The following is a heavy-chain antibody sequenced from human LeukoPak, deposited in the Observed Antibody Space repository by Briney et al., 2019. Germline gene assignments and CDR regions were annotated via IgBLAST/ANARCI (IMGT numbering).Heavy chain of an antibody. CDR3: ARAAITMILIG. Sequence: PGRSLRPSCAASGFTFSSYAMHWVRQAPGKGLEWVAVISYDGSNKYYADSVKGRFTISRDNSKNTLYLQMNSLRAEDTAVYYCARAAITMILIGWGQGTLVTVSS. J-gene: IGHJ4*02. D-gene: IGHD3-22*01. V-gene: IGHV3-30-3*01. CDR1: GFTFSSYA. CDR2: ISYDGSNK.